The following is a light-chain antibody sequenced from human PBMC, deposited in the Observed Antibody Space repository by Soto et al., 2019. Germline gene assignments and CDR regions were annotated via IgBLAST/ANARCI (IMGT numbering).Light chain of an antibody. J-gene: IGKJ4*01. V-gene: IGKV3-20*01. CDR3: QQYGSSPLT. CDR2: GAS. Sequence: EIVLTQSPGTLSLSPGERATLSCRASQSVSSSYLAWYQQKPGQAPRLLIYGASSRATDIQDKFSGSVSGTDFTLTISRLEPEDFAVYYCQQYGSSPLTFGGGTKVEIK. CDR1: QSVSSSY.